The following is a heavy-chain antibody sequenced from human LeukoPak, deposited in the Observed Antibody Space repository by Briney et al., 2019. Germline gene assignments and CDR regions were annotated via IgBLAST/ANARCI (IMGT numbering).Heavy chain of an antibody. CDR1: GFTFSDYY. V-gene: IGHV3-11*04. D-gene: IGHD3-10*02. Sequence: GGSLRLSCAASGFTFSDYYMSWIRQAPGKGPEWISYITNTGHTIYYADSVKGRFSISRDNAKNSLYLQMNSLRAEDTAVYYCAELGITMIGGVWGKGTTVTISS. J-gene: IGHJ6*04. CDR2: ITNTGHTI. CDR3: AELGITMIGGV.